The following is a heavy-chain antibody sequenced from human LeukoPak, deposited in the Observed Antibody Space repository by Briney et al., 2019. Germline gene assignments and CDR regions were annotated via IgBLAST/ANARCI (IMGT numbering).Heavy chain of an antibody. CDR3: AGAGIAVAGNAEYFQH. CDR1: GYSFTSYW. D-gene: IGHD6-19*01. V-gene: IGHV5-10-1*01. J-gene: IGHJ1*01. CDR2: IDPSDSYT. Sequence: GESLRISCKGSGYSFTSYWISWVRQMPGKGLEWMGRIDPSDSYTNYSPSFQGHVTISADKSISTAYLQWSSLKASDTAVYYCAGAGIAVAGNAEYFQHWGQGTLVTVSS.